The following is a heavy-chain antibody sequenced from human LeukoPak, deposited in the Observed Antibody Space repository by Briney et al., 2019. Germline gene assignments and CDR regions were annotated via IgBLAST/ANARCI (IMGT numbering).Heavy chain of an antibody. CDR3: ARGQRYYYASSGYGGNWFDP. D-gene: IGHD3-22*01. Sequence: SETLSLTCAVYGGSFSGYYWSWLRQPPGKGLEWIGEINHSGSTNYNPSLKSRVTISVDTSKNQFSLKLSSVTAADTAVYYCARGQRYYYASSGYGGNWFDPWGQGTLVTVSS. J-gene: IGHJ5*02. CDR1: GGSFSGYY. CDR2: INHSGST. V-gene: IGHV4-34*01.